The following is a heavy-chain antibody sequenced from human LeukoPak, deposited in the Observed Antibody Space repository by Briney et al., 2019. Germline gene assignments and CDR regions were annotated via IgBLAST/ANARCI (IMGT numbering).Heavy chain of an antibody. V-gene: IGHV4-4*07. CDR2: IYTSGST. J-gene: IGHJ4*02. CDR1: GGSISSYY. CDR3: ARSYYYDSSGYTDDY. D-gene: IGHD3-22*01. Sequence: SDTLSLTCTVSGGSISSYYWSWIRQPAGQGLEWIGRIYTSGSTNYNPSLTSRVTMSVDTSKNQFSLKLSSVTAADTAVYYCARSYYYDSSGYTDDYWGQGTLVTVSS.